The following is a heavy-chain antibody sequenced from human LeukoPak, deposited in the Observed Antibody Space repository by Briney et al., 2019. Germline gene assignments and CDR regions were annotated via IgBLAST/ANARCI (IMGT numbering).Heavy chain of an antibody. CDR2: IYYSGHT. V-gene: IGHV4-59*08. CDR1: AGSISTYY. Sequence: SETLSLTCTVSAGSISTYYWSWVRQPPGKGLEWIGYIYYSGHTNYNPSLKSRVTISVDTSKNQFSLKLSSVTAADTAVYYCARVTYDILTGTLEFDYWGQGTLVTVSS. CDR3: ARVTYDILTGTLEFDY. D-gene: IGHD3-9*01. J-gene: IGHJ4*02.